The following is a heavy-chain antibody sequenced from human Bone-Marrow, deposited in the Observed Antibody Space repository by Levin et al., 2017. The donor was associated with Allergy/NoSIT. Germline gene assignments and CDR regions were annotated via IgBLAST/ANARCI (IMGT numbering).Heavy chain of an antibody. CDR1: GYTFASYD. D-gene: IGHD3-9*01. CDR2: MNPKSGNT. CDR3: AREAPSAHYDILTD. J-gene: IGHJ4*02. Sequence: GESLKISCRASGYTFASYDINWVRQAAGQGLEWMGWMNPKSGNTGYAQKFQGRVTMTRSTSISTAYLELSSLRSEDTAVYYCAREAPSAHYDILTDWGQGTLVIVSS. V-gene: IGHV1-8*01.